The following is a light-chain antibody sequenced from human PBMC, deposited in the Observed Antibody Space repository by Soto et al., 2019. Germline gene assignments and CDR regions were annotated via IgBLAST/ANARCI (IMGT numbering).Light chain of an antibody. CDR1: SGHSSYA. CDR2: LNSDGSH. CDR3: QTWGTGHWV. V-gene: IGLV4-69*01. Sequence: QLVLTQSPSASASLGASVKLTCTLSSGHSSYAIAWHQQQPEKGPRYLMKLNSDGSHRKGDGIPDRLSGSSSGAGRYLTLASLQSGDEGDYYCQTWGTGHWVFGGGTKLTVL. J-gene: IGLJ3*02.